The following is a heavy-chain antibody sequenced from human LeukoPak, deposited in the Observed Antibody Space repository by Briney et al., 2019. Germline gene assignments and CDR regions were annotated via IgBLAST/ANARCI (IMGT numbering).Heavy chain of an antibody. Sequence: ASVKVSCKASGYTFITYGISWVRQAPGQGLEWMGWISAYNGNTNYAQNLQGRVTMTRDTSISTAYMELSRLRSDDTAVYYCATVGLGEWIQLWIYFDYWGQGTLVTVSS. J-gene: IGHJ4*02. D-gene: IGHD5-18*01. CDR2: ISAYNGNT. CDR3: ATVGLGEWIQLWIYFDY. CDR1: GYTFITYG. V-gene: IGHV1-18*01.